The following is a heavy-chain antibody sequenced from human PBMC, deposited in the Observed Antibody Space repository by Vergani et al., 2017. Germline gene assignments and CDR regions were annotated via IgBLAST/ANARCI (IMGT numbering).Heavy chain of an antibody. D-gene: IGHD2-2*01. Sequence: QVQLQQWGAGLLKPSETLSLTCAVYGGSFSGYYWSWIRQPPGKGLEWIGEINHSGSTNYNPSLKSRVTISVDTSKNQFSLKLSSVTAADTAVYYCARDLWYQLDRYYYYGMDVWGQGTTVTVSS. CDR2: INHSGST. CDR1: GGSFSGYY. J-gene: IGHJ6*02. CDR3: ARDLWYQLDRYYYYGMDV. V-gene: IGHV4-34*01.